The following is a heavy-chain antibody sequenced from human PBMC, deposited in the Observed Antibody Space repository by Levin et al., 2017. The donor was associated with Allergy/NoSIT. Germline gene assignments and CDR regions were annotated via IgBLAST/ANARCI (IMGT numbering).Heavy chain of an antibody. CDR1: GFTFSSYE. J-gene: IGHJ6*02. CDR3: ARDPLDTNTYYRYYGVDV. V-gene: IGHV3-48*03. D-gene: IGHD3-10*01. Sequence: GGSLRLSCRVSGFTFSSYEMNWVRQAPGKGLEWISYISNGGGSKYYADSVAGRFTVSRDNAKNILYLQMNSLRAEDTATYYCARDPLDTNTYYRYYGVDVWGQGTKVTVS. CDR2: ISNGGGSK.